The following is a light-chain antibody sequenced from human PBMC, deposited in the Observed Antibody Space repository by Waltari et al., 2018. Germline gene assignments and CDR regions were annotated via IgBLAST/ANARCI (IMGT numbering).Light chain of an antibody. Sequence: DIQMTQSPSSLSASVGDRVTITCRVSQSISSYLNWYQQKPGKAPKLLIYAASSLQSGVPSRFSGSGSGTDFTLTISSLQPEDVATYYCQQSYSTPPITFGQGTRLEIK. J-gene: IGKJ5*01. CDR3: QQSYSTPPIT. CDR1: QSISSY. CDR2: AAS. V-gene: IGKV1-39*01.